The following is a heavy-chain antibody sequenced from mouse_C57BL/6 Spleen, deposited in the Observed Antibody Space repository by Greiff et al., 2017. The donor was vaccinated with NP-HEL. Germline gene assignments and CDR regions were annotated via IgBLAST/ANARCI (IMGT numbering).Heavy chain of an antibody. J-gene: IGHJ2*01. CDR3: ARERSSGYYFDY. CDR2: INPNNGGT. V-gene: IGHV1-26*01. Sequence: EVQLQQSGPELVKPGASVKISCKASGYTFTDYYMNWVKQSHGKSLEWIGDINPNNGGTSYNQKFKGKATLTVDKSSSTAYMELRSLTSEDAAVYYCARERSSGYYFDYWGQGTTLTVSS. CDR1: GYTFTDYY. D-gene: IGHD3-2*02.